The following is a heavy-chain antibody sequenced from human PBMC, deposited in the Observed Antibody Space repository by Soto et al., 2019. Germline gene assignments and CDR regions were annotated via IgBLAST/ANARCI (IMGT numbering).Heavy chain of an antibody. V-gene: IGHV3-53*01. CDR2: IYARGST. Sequence: GGSLRLSCAAPGFTFSDYYMSWIRQAPGKGLEWVSAIYARGSTFYSDSVKGRFTISRDNSKNTLYLQMNSLRAEDTALYFCARVPGYTSGLDYWGQGTLVTVSS. J-gene: IGHJ4*02. CDR1: GFTFSDYY. CDR3: ARVPGYTSGLDY. D-gene: IGHD6-19*01.